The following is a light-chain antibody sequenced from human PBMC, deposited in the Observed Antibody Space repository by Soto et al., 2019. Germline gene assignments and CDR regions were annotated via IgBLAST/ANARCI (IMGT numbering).Light chain of an antibody. V-gene: IGLV2-23*02. CDR2: EVS. J-gene: IGLJ3*02. Sequence: QSALTQPASVSGSPGQSITISCTGTSSDGGSYNLVSWYQQHPGKAPKLMIYEVSKRPSGVSNRFSGSKSGNTASLTISGVQAEDEGDYYCCSEAVNRVFGGGAKLTVL. CDR1: SSDGGSYNL. CDR3: CSEAVNRV.